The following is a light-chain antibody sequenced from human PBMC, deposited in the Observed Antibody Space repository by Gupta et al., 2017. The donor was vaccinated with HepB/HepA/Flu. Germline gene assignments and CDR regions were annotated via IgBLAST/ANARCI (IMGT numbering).Light chain of an antibody. CDR2: GAS. CDR3: QQDNAGRT. J-gene: IGKJ1*01. CDR1: QSVSRS. Sequence: EIVMTQSPATLSVSPGERVTLSCRASQSVSRSLAWYQQKPGQAPRLIISGASNRATGIPDRFSGSGAGKDFTLTSSRRQYEDSAIYHWQQDNAGRTFGQGTKVEIK. V-gene: IGKV3-15*01.